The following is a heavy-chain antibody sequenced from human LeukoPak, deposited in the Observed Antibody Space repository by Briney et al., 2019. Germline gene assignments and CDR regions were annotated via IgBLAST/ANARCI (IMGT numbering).Heavy chain of an antibody. CDR2: ISYDGSNK. D-gene: IGHD1-14*01. V-gene: IGHV3-30-3*01. CDR1: GFTFSSYA. Sequence: PGRSLRLSCAASGFTFSSYAMHWVRQAPGQGLEWVAVISYDGSNKYYADSVKGRFTISRDNSKNTLYLQMNSLRAEDTAVYYCARDRNGRNTFDYWGQGTLVTVSS. J-gene: IGHJ4*02. CDR3: ARDRNGRNTFDY.